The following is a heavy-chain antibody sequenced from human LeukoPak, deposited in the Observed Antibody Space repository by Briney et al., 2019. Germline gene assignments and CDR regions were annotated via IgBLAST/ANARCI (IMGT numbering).Heavy chain of an antibody. J-gene: IGHJ4*02. CDR1: GFTFSSYA. V-gene: IGHV3-23*01. Sequence: GGSLRLSCAASGFTFSSYAMSWVRQAPGKGLEWVSAISGSGGSTYYADSVKGRFTISRDNAKNSLYLQMNSLRAEDTAVYYCASTGSGYYIRFDYWGQGTLATVSS. CDR3: ASTGSGYYIRFDY. CDR2: ISGSGGST. D-gene: IGHD3-3*01.